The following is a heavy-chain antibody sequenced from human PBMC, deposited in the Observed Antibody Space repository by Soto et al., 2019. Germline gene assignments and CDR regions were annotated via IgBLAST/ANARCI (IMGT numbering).Heavy chain of an antibody. CDR2: INTYNENT. D-gene: IGHD2-2*01. CDR3: ARDNNAWHDTFDI. J-gene: IGHJ3*02. CDR1: GYTFTTYG. V-gene: IGHV1-18*01. Sequence: QVQLVQSGAEVKKPGASVKVSCKASGYTFTTYGISWVRQAPGQGLEWMGLINTYNENTNYAQILQVRVTMTTDTSASTGFMELRSVRSADPAVYDCARDNNAWHDTFDIWGQETMVTVSS.